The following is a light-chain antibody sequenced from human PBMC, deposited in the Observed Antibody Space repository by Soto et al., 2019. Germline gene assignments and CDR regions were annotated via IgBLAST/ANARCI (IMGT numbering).Light chain of an antibody. V-gene: IGLV2-14*01. CDR3: CSSAGSYTHV. J-gene: IGLJ1*01. CDR1: SSDIGAYNS. CDR2: QVS. Sequence: QSVLTQPASVSGSPGQSITISCTGTSSDIGAYNSVSWYQQHPGKAPKLIVFQVSFRPSAVSDRFSGSKSDNTASLTISGLKTENEADYYCCSSAGSYTHVFGTGTKVTV.